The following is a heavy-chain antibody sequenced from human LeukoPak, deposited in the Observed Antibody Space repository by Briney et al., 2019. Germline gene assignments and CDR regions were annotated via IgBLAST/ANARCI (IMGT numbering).Heavy chain of an antibody. J-gene: IGHJ4*02. CDR1: GGSISSGDYY. CDR2: IYYSGTT. Sequence: SQTLSLTCTVSGGSISSGDYYWSWIRQPPGKGPEWIGYIYYSGTTFYNPSLKSRLTISVDTSKNQFSLKLSSVTAADTAVYYCARLSASYLYYFNCWGQGTLVTVSS. D-gene: IGHD1-26*01. V-gene: IGHV4-30-4*08. CDR3: ARLSASYLYYFNC.